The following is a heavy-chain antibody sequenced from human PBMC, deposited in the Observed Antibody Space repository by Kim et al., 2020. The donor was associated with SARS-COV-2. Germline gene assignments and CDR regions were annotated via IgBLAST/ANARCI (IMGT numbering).Heavy chain of an antibody. D-gene: IGHD2-15*01. CDR3: ASGGYCSGGSCAVNWFDP. J-gene: IGHJ5*02. V-gene: IGHV4-34*01. CDR2: INHSGST. CDR1: GGSFSGYY. Sequence: SETLSLTCAVYGGSFSGYYWSWIRQPPGKGLEWIGEINHSGSTNYNPSLKSRVTISVDTSKNQFSLKLSSVTAADTAVYYCASGGYCSGGSCAVNWFDPWGQGTLVTVSS.